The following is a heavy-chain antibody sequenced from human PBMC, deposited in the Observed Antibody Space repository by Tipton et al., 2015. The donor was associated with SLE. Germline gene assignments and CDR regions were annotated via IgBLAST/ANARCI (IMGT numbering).Heavy chain of an antibody. CDR2: IYTSGST. V-gene: IGHV4-4*07. CDR1: GGSISSYY. J-gene: IGHJ3*02. D-gene: IGHD2-15*01. CDR3: ASGRSGGAGAFDI. Sequence: TLSLTCTVSGGSISSYYWSWIRQPAGKGLEWIGRIYTSGSTNYNPSLKSRVTISVDTSKNQFSLKLSSVTAADTAVYYCASGRSGGAGAFDIWGLGTMVTVSS.